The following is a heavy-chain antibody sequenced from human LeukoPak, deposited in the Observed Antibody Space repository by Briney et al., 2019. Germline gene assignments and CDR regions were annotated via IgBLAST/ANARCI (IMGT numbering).Heavy chain of an antibody. V-gene: IGHV4-30-4*01. CDR3: ARSEAYYDSSGYEPYYYYGMDV. CDR1: GGSISSGDYY. J-gene: IGHJ6*02. CDR2: IYYSGNT. Sequence: SETLSLTCTVSGGSISSGDYYWSWIRQPPGRGLEWIGNIYYSGNTYYNPSLKSRVTISVDTSKNQFSLKLNSVTAADMAVYYCARSEAYYDSSGYEPYYYYGMDVWGQGTTVTVSS. D-gene: IGHD3-22*01.